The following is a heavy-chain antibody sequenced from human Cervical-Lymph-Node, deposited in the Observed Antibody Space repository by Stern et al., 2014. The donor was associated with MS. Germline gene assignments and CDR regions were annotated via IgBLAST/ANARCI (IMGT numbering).Heavy chain of an antibody. J-gene: IGHJ4*02. CDR3: ARQRYFDY. V-gene: IGHV5-51*01. Sequence: VQLVQSGPEVKRPGESLKISCQASGYTFTSYWIGWVRQMPGKGLEWIAIIFPGGSDIRSSPSFHGQVTISADKSSSTAYLQWNNLKASDTAIYYCARQRYFDYWGQGTLVTVSS. CDR2: IFPGGSDI. CDR1: GYTFTSYW.